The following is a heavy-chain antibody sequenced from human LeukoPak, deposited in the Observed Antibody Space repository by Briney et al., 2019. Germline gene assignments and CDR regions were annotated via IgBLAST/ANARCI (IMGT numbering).Heavy chain of an antibody. CDR1: GYTFTSYG. Sequence: ASVKVSCKTSGYTFTSYGISWVRQAPGQGLEWMGWISGYNGDTHYAQNLQDRVTMTMDTSTSAAYMDVRSLRSDDTAVYYCARAGADSAAYFYYAMDVWGQGTTVTVSS. CDR2: ISGYNGDT. D-gene: IGHD2-15*01. CDR3: ARAGADSAAYFYYAMDV. J-gene: IGHJ6*02. V-gene: IGHV1-18*01.